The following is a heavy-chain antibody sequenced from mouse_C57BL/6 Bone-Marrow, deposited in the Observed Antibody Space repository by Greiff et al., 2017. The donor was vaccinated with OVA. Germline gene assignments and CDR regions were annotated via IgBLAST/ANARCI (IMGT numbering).Heavy chain of an antibody. CDR2: IYPGSGST. CDR1: GYTFTSYW. CDR3: AKFITPYWDFDV. D-gene: IGHD1-1*01. Sequence: QVQLQQPGAELVKPGASVKMSCKASGYTFTSYWITWVKQRPGQGLEWIGDIYPGSGSTNYNEKFKSKATLTVDTSSSTAYMQLSSLTSEDSAVYYCAKFITPYWDFDVWGTGTTVTVSS. V-gene: IGHV1-55*01. J-gene: IGHJ1*03.